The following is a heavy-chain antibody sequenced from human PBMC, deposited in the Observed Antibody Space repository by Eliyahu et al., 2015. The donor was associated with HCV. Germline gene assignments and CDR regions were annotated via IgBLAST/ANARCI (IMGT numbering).Heavy chain of an antibody. CDR3: ATGPARRYFDWLAHYYYYGMDV. J-gene: IGHJ6*02. D-gene: IGHD3-9*01. V-gene: IGHV1-24*01. CDR2: FDPEDGET. Sequence: QVQLVQSGAEVKKPGASVKVSCKVSGYTLTELSXHXXRQAPGKGLEWMGGFDPEDGETIYAQKFQGRVTMTEDTSTDTAYMELSSLRSEDTAVYYCATGPARRYFDWLAHYYYYGMDVWGQGTTVTVSS. CDR1: GYTLTELS.